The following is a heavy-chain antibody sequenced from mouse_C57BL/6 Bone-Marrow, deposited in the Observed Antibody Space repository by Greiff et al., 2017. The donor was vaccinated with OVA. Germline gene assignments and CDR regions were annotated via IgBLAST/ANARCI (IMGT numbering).Heavy chain of an antibody. J-gene: IGHJ2*01. D-gene: IGHD1-1*01. Sequence: QVQLKESGPGLVQPSQSLSITCTVSGFSLTSYGVHWVRQSPGKGLEWLGVIWSGGSTDYNAAFIYRLSISKYNSKSQVFFIMNILQADDTARYYFARNFYGSSFYFDDWGQGTTLTVAS. V-gene: IGHV2-2*01. CDR3: ARNFYGSSFYFDD. CDR2: IWSGGST. CDR1: GFSLTSYG.